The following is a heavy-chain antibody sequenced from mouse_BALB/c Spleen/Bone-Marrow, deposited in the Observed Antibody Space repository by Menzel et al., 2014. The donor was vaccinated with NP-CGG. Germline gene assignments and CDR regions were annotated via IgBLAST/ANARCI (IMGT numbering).Heavy chain of an antibody. Sequence: VNVVESGPELVKPGASVKMSCKASGYTFTSYYIHWVKQRPGQGLEWIGWIYPGDGSTKYNEKFKGKTTLTADKSSSTAYMLLSSLTSEDSAIYFCARTTAWYFDVWGAGTTVTVSS. J-gene: IGHJ1*01. CDR3: ARTTAWYFDV. CDR1: GYTFTSYY. CDR2: IYPGDGST. V-gene: IGHV1S56*01. D-gene: IGHD1-2*01.